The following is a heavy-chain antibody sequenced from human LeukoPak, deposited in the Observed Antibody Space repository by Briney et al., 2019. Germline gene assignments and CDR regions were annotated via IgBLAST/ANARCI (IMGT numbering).Heavy chain of an antibody. D-gene: IGHD3-10*01. CDR1: GGSIGSYY. J-gene: IGHJ4*02. V-gene: IGHV4-59*01. CDR2: IYYSGST. CDR3: ARSVLCFGELMCY. Sequence: PSETLSLTCTVSGGSIGSYYWSWIRQPPGKGLEWIGYIYYSGSTNYNPSLKGRVTISVDTSKNQCSLKLSSVTAADTAVYYCARSVLCFGELMCYWGQGALVTVSS.